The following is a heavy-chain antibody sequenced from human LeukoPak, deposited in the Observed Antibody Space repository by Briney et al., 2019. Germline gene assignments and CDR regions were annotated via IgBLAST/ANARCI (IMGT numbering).Heavy chain of an antibody. CDR3: ARAPSSSWSGTPMGMDV. V-gene: IGHV4-39*07. J-gene: IGHJ6*02. D-gene: IGHD6-13*01. CDR2: IYYSGST. CDR1: GGSISSSSYY. Sequence: SETLSLTCTVSGGSISSSSYYWGWIRQPPGKGLEWIGSIYYSGSTYYNPSLKSRVTISVDTSKNQFSLKLSSVTAADTAVYYCARAPSSSWSGTPMGMDVWGQGTTVTVSS.